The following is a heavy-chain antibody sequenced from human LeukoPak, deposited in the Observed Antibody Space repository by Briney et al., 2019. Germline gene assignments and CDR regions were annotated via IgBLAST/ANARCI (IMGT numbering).Heavy chain of an antibody. CDR2: IYYSGST. CDR3: ARMYSSSPYYFDY. D-gene: IGHD6-6*01. V-gene: IGHV4-59*01. CDR1: GGSISSYY. J-gene: IGHJ4*02. Sequence: SETLSLTCTVSGGSISSYYWSWIRQPRGKGLEYIGYIYYSGSTNYNPSLQSRVTISVDTSKNQFSLKLSSVTTADTAVYYCARMYSSSPYYFDYWGQGTLVTVSS.